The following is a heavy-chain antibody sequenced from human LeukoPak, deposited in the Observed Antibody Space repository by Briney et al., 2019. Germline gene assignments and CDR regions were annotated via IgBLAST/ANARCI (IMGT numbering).Heavy chain of an antibody. V-gene: IGHV4-59*01. Sequence: PSETLSLTCTVSGASISRYFWSWIRQPQGRGLEWIGSIYYNTTINYNPSLKSRVTISVDTPKNRFSLGLSSVTAAETAVYYCARGGASSGWFDSWGQGTLVTVSS. CDR3: ARGGASSGWFDS. CDR2: IYYNTTI. CDR1: GASISRYF. D-gene: IGHD6-25*01. J-gene: IGHJ5*01.